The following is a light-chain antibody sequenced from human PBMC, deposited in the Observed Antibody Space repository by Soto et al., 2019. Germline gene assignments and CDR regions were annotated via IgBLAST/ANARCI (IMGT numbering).Light chain of an antibody. J-gene: IGKJ1*01. Sequence: EIVLTQSPGTLSLSPGERATLSCRASQSVSSNYLAWYQQKPGQAPRLLIYGASSRATSIPDRFSGSGSGTHFTLTISRLEPEDFAVYYCQQYGSSPRTFGQGTKVEIK. CDR3: QQYGSSPRT. CDR1: QSVSSNY. CDR2: GAS. V-gene: IGKV3-20*01.